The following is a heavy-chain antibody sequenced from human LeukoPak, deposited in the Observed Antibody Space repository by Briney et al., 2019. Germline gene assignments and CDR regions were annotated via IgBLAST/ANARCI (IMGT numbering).Heavy chain of an antibody. CDR1: GFTFSSYA. V-gene: IGHV3-30*04. CDR2: ISYDGSNK. Sequence: GGSLRLSCAASGFTFSSYAMHWVRQAPGKGLEWVAVISYDGSNKYYADSVKGRFTISRDNSKNTLYLQMNSLRAEDTAVYYCARDGPYYYDSSGYDTFNWFDPWGQGTLVTVSS. D-gene: IGHD3-22*01. J-gene: IGHJ5*02. CDR3: ARDGPYYYDSSGYDTFNWFDP.